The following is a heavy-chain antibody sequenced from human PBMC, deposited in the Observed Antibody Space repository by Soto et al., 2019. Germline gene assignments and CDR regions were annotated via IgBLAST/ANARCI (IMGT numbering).Heavy chain of an antibody. CDR2: VIPIFQTP. CDR1: GGSFSDYT. CDR3: ARVSRGPIDN. J-gene: IGHJ4*02. D-gene: IGHD3-10*01. V-gene: IGHV1-69*01. Sequence: QAQLVQSGAEVKKPGSSVKVSCKASGGSFSDYTINWVRQAPGQGLEWMGGVIPIFQTPTYAQNFQSRVTITADESTSTAYMELNSLTSGDTAGYYCARVSRGPIDNWGQGTLVTVSS.